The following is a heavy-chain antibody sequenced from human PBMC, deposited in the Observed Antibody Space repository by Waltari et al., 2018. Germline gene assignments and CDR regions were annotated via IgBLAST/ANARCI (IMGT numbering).Heavy chain of an antibody. J-gene: IGHJ6*02. D-gene: IGHD6-13*01. CDR1: VGPISTSTSY. V-gene: IGHV4-39*01. Sequence: QLQLQESAPGLVKPSVTLSLTCPVSVGPISTSTSYWGWIRQPPGKGLEWIGSIYYRGSTYYNPCLKSRVTISVDTSKNQFSLKLSSVTAADTAVYYCARPLPGISRYYYYGMDVWGQGTTVTVSS. CDR2: IYYRGST. CDR3: ARPLPGISRYYYYGMDV.